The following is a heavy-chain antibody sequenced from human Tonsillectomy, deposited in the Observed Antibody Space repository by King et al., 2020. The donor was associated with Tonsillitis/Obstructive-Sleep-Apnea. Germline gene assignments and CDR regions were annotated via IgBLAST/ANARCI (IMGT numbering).Heavy chain of an antibody. D-gene: IGHD2-8*01. Sequence: VQLVESRGGLVKPGGSLRLSCAASGFTFSNAWMSWVRQAPGKGLEWVGRIKSKTDGGTTDYAAPVKGRFTISRDDSKNTLYLQMNSLKTEDTAVYYCTTGYCTNGVCYSPDYWGQGTLVTVSS. CDR2: IKSKTDGGTT. V-gene: IGHV3-15*01. CDR3: TTGYCTNGVCYSPDY. J-gene: IGHJ4*02. CDR1: GFTFSNAW.